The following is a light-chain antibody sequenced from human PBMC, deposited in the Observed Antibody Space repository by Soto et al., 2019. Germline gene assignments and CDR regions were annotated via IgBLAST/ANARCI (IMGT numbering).Light chain of an antibody. CDR2: AAS. Sequence: DLQMTQSPSSLSASIGDRVTITCRAGQSISNYLNWYQQKPGKAPKLLIYAASSLQSGVPSRFSGSGSGTDFPLTISSLQPEDFATYYCQQSYSTPRTFGQGTKLEIK. V-gene: IGKV1-39*01. CDR3: QQSYSTPRT. CDR1: QSISNY. J-gene: IGKJ2*01.